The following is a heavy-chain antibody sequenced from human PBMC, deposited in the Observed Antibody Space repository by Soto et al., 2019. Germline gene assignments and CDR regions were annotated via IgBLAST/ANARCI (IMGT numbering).Heavy chain of an antibody. D-gene: IGHD2-21*02. CDR3: ARSIVVVTALDY. CDR1: GYTFTSYA. Sequence: QVQLVQSGAEVKKPGASVKVSCKASGYTFTSYAMHWVRQAPGQRLEWMGWINAGNGNTKYSQKFQGRVTITRDTSVSTAYMELSSLRYEDTAVYYCARSIVVVTALDYWGQGTLVTVSS. J-gene: IGHJ4*02. CDR2: INAGNGNT. V-gene: IGHV1-3*01.